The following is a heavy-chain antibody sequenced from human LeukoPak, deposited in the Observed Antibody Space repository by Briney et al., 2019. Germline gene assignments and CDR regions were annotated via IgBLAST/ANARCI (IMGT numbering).Heavy chain of an antibody. D-gene: IGHD1-26*01. Sequence: ASVKVSCKASGYTFTGYYMHWVRQAPGQGLEWMGWINPNSGGTNYAQKFQGRVTMTRDTSISTAYMELSRLRSDDTAVYYCARWMGYYYYYYMDVWGKGTTVTVSS. V-gene: IGHV1-2*02. CDR2: INPNSGGT. J-gene: IGHJ6*03. CDR1: GYTFTGYY. CDR3: ARWMGYYYYYYMDV.